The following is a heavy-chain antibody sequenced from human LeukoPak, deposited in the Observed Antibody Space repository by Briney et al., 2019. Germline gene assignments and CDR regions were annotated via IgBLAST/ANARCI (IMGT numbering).Heavy chain of an antibody. CDR3: ATCRDSYKKWFDP. J-gene: IGHJ5*02. V-gene: IGHV4-39*01. D-gene: IGHD5-24*01. CDR1: DDSISSTGYY. CDR2: IYYGGNT. Sequence: PSETLSLTCTVSDDSISSTGYYWGWIRQPPGKGLEWIGSIYYGGNTYYNPSLKSRVTISADTSKKQFSLKLSSVTAADTAVYYCATCRDSYKKWFDPWGQGTLVTVSS.